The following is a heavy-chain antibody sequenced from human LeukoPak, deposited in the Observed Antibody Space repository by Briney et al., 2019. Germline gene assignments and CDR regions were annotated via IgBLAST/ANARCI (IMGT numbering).Heavy chain of an antibody. CDR1: XXXXXXXX. CDR3: ARSGSGYYYPPYDY. J-gene: IGHJ4*02. Sequence: ASVKVSCKASXXXXXXXXXHWVRQXPXXXXXXXXWINPNSGGTNYAQKFQGRVTMTRDTSISTAYMELSRLRSDDTAVYYCARSGSGYYYPPYDYWGQGTLVTVSS. V-gene: IGHV1-2*02. D-gene: IGHD3-22*01. CDR2: INPNSGGT.